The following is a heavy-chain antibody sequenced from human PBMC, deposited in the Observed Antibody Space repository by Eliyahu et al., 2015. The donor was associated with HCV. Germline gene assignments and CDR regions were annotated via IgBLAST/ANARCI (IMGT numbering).Heavy chain of an antibody. D-gene: IGHD7-27*01. CDR2: LYSSGNT. V-gene: IGHV4-61*01. CDR1: GDSFSSGSHC. J-gene: IGHJ3*02. CDR3: AREREMGIGGFDI. Sequence: ESGPGLVKPSETLSLTCTVSGDSFSSGSHCLTWIRQSPGKGLEWIGNLYSSGNTEYNPSLKSRVTLSLDRSRRQFSLNLNSATAADTAVYFCAREREMGIGGFDIWGHGTMVTVSP.